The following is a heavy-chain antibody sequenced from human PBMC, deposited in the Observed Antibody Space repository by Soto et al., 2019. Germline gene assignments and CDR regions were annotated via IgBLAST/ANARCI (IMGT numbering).Heavy chain of an antibody. CDR3: AKDPPYYYDSSGLQYFQH. J-gene: IGHJ1*01. CDR1: GFTFISYA. CDR2: TSGSGGRR. D-gene: IGHD3-22*01. V-gene: IGHV3-23*01. Sequence: GGSLRLSCAASGFTFISYAMSWVRQAPGKGLEWVSGTSGSGGRRYYADSVKGRFTISRDNSKNTLYLQMDSLRAEDTAVYYCAKDPPYYYDSSGLQYFQHWGQGTLVTVSS.